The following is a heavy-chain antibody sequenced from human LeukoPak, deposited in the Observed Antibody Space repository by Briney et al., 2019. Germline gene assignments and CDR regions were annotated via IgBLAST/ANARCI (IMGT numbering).Heavy chain of an antibody. Sequence: PGGSLRLSCAASGFTFSSYSMNWVRQAPGKGLEWVSYISGSSSSTIYYADSVKGRFTISRDNAKNSLYLQMNSLRAEDTAVYYCARVEAQQLADYWGQGTLVTVSS. CDR2: ISGSSSSTI. D-gene: IGHD6-13*01. V-gene: IGHV3-48*04. CDR1: GFTFSSYS. J-gene: IGHJ4*02. CDR3: ARVEAQQLADY.